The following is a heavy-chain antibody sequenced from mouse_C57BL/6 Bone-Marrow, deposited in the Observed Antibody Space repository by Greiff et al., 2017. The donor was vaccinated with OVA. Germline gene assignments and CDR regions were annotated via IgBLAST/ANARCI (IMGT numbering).Heavy chain of an antibody. V-gene: IGHV5-6*01. CDR1: GFPFRSYG. Sequence: EVQVVESGGDLVKPGGSLKLSCAASGFPFRSYGMSWVRQTPDKRLEWVATISSGGSYTYSPASVQGRFTISRDNAKNSLYLQMSSLKSEYTAMYSCASTLYYDYERALFAYWGQGTLGTVAA. J-gene: IGHJ3*01. D-gene: IGHD2-4*01. CDR2: ISSGGSYT. CDR3: ASTLYYDYERALFAY.